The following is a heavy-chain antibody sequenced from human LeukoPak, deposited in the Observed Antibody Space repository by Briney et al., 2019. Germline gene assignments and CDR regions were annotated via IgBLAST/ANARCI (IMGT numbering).Heavy chain of an antibody. CDR3: ARYGRNSGYELRNWYFDL. J-gene: IGHJ2*01. D-gene: IGHD5-12*01. CDR1: GGSFSGYY. V-gene: IGHV4-34*01. CDR2: INHSGST. Sequence: PSETLSLTCAVYGGSFSGYYWSWIRQPPGKGLEWIGEINHSGSTNYNPSLKSRVTISVDTSKNQFSLKLSSVTAADTAVYYCARYGRNSGYELRNWYFDLWGRGTLVTVSS.